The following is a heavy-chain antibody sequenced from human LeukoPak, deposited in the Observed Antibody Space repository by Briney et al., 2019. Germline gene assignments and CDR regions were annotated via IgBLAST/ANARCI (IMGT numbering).Heavy chain of an antibody. CDR2: INHSGST. CDR1: GGSFSGYY. CDR3: ASSSGYSYAWSHDY. Sequence: PSETLSLTCAVYGGSFSGYYWSWIRQPPGKGLEWIGEINHSGSTNYNPSLKSRVTISVDTSKNQFSLKLSSVTAADTAVYYCASSSGYSYAWSHDYWGQGTLVTVSS. D-gene: IGHD5-18*01. V-gene: IGHV4-34*01. J-gene: IGHJ4*02.